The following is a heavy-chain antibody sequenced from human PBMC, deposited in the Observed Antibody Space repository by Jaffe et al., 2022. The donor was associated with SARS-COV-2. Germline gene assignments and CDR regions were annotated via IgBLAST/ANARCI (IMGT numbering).Heavy chain of an antibody. CDR1: GFSLSNARMG. V-gene: IGHV2-26*01. Sequence: QVTLKESGPVLVKPTETLTLTCTVSGFSLSNARMGVSWIRQPPGKALEWLAHIFSNDEKSYSTSLKSRLTISKDTSKSQVVLTMTNMDPVDTATYYCARIDRYMGFITPFDYWGQGTLVTVSS. CDR3: ARIDRYMGFITPFDY. D-gene: IGHD3-22*01. J-gene: IGHJ4*02. CDR2: IFSNDEK.